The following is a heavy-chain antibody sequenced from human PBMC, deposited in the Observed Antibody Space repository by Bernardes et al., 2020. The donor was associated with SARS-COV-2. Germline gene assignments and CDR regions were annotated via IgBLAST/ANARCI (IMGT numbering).Heavy chain of an antibody. CDR1: GYTFTSYY. Sequence: ASVKVSCKASGYTFTSYYMHWVRQAPGQGLEWLGIINPSGGTTSHAQKFQGRLTMTRDTSTSTVYMELNSLCSEDTAVYYCARDLTVTTRYYYYYGMDVWGQGTTVTVSS. J-gene: IGHJ6*02. V-gene: IGHV1-46*01. CDR3: ARDLTVTTRYYYYYGMDV. D-gene: IGHD4-17*01. CDR2: INPSGGTT.